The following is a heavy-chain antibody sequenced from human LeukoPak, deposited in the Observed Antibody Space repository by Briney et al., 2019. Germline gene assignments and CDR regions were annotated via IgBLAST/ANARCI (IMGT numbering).Heavy chain of an antibody. Sequence: SETLSLTCAVYGGSLSGYYWSWIRQPPGKGLEWIGEINHSGSTNYNPSLKSRVTISVDTSKNQFSLKLSSVTAADTAVYYCARRAAGTLRWFDPWGQGTLVTVSS. CDR2: INHSGST. CDR1: GGSLSGYY. V-gene: IGHV4-34*01. J-gene: IGHJ5*02. D-gene: IGHD6-13*01. CDR3: ARRAAGTLRWFDP.